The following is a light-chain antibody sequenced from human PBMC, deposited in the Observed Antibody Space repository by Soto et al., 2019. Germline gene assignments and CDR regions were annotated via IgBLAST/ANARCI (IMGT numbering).Light chain of an antibody. V-gene: IGLV2-14*01. CDR1: SSDVGGYNY. Sequence: ALTQPASVSGSPGQSITISCTGTSSDVGGYNYVSWFQHHPGKAPKLMIYEVSYRPSGVSNRFSGSKSGDTASLTISGLQAEDEADYYCSSFTNTITRYAFGTGTKLTVL. CDR2: EVS. J-gene: IGLJ1*01. CDR3: SSFTNTITRYA.